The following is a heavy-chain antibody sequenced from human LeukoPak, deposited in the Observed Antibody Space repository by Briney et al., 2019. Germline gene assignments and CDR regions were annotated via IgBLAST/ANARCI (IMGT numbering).Heavy chain of an antibody. CDR3: ARGYSDSSGYYWVDS. D-gene: IGHD3-22*01. Sequence: SETLSLTCTVSGGSISSYYWSWIRQPPGKGLEWIGYIYNSGSTNYNPSLKSRVTISIDTSKNQFSLKLTSVTAADTALYFCARGYSDSSGYYWVDSWGQGTLVTVSS. CDR2: IYNSGST. V-gene: IGHV4-59*08. J-gene: IGHJ5*01. CDR1: GGSISSYY.